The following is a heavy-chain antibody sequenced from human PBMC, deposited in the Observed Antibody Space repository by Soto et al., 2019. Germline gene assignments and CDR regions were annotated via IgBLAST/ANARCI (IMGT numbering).Heavy chain of an antibody. CDR2: IDPSDSYT. CDR3: ARLYGGNSGMDV. D-gene: IGHD4-17*01. CDR1: GYSFTSYW. Sequence: EVQLVQSGAEVKKPGESLRISCKGSGYSFTSYWVTWVRQMPGKGLEWMGGIDPSDSYTNYNPPFQGHVTISVDKSISTAYLQWSSLKASDTAMYYCARLYGGNSGMDVWGQGTTVTVSS. J-gene: IGHJ6*02. V-gene: IGHV5-10-1*01.